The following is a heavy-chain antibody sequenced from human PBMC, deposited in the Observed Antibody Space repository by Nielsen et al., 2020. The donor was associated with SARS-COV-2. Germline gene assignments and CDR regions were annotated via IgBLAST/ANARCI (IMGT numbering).Heavy chain of an antibody. CDR1: GFTFSSYG. CDR2: IYTDGRT. D-gene: IGHD4-17*01. J-gene: IGHJ4*02. V-gene: IGHV3-53*04. CDR3: ARDKYGGPTVD. Sequence: GESLKISCAASGFTFSSYGMHWVRQAPGKGLKWVSVIYTDGRTFYADSVKGRFTISRLNSENTLYLQMDSLRVEDTAVYYCARDKYGGPTVDWGQGTLVTVSS.